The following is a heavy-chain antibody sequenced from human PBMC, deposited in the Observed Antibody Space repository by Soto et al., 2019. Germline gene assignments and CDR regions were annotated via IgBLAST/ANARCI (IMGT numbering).Heavy chain of an antibody. J-gene: IGHJ4*02. Sequence: GGSLRLSCAASGFTFSSYSMSWVRQAPGKGLEWVSSIRSSGDSTYYADSVKGRFTISRDNSKNTLYLQMNSLRAEDTAVYYCAKDHDDYIWGSYRPLGYWGQGTLVTVSS. CDR2: IRSSGDST. V-gene: IGHV3-23*01. CDR1: GFTFSSYS. D-gene: IGHD3-16*02. CDR3: AKDHDDYIWGSYRPLGY.